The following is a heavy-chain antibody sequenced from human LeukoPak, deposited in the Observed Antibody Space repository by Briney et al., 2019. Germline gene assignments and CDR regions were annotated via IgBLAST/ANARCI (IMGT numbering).Heavy chain of an antibody. CDR1: GYFISGDYY. CDR3: ARDLRIAVAGYYFDY. V-gene: IGHV4-38-2*02. CDR2: IYHSGST. D-gene: IGHD6-19*01. Sequence: SETLSLTCAVSGYFISGDYYWGWIRQPPGKGLEWIGNIYHSGSTYYNPSLKSRVTISVDTSKNQFSLKLSSVTAADTAVYYCARDLRIAVAGYYFDYGGQGTLVTVSS. J-gene: IGHJ4*02.